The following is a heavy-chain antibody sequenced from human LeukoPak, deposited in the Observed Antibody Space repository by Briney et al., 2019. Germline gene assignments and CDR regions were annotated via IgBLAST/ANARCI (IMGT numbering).Heavy chain of an antibody. CDR3: VTQDDSGYDSYYYYMDV. V-gene: IGHV3-48*01. D-gene: IGHD5-12*01. CDR1: GFTFRRYS. CDR2: FSSSSSTI. J-gene: IGHJ6*03. Sequence: GGSLRLSCAASGFTFRRYSMNWVRQAPGKGLEWASYFSSSSSTIYYADSVKGRFTISKDNAENSLYLQMNSLRVEDTAVYYCVTQDDSGYDSYYYYMDVWGKGTTVTVSS.